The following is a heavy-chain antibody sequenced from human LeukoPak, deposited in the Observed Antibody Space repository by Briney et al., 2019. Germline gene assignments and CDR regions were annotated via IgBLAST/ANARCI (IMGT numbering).Heavy chain of an antibody. CDR1: GFTFSSYS. J-gene: IGHJ1*01. CDR3: ARDWHSSGYYYVPH. Sequence: PGGSLRLSCAASGFTFSSYSMNWVRQAPGKGLEWVSSISSSSSYIYYADSVKGRFTISRDNAKNSLYLQMNSLRAEDTAVYYCARDWHSSGYYYVPHWGQGTLVTVSS. CDR2: ISSSSSYI. V-gene: IGHV3-21*01. D-gene: IGHD3-22*01.